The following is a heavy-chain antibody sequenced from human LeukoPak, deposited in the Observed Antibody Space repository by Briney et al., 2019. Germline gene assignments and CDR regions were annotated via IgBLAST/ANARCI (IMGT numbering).Heavy chain of an antibody. Sequence: GGSLRLSCAASGFTFSIYAMSWVRQAPGKGLEWVSSTSSGGDYTYYAGSVKGRFTISRDNSKNTLYLQVNSLRAEDTATYYCAKDRPNYYESNGHYYRRDGDSWGQGTLVTVSS. CDR3: AKDRPNYYESNGHYYRRDGDS. J-gene: IGHJ5*01. D-gene: IGHD3-22*01. CDR1: GFTFSIYA. V-gene: IGHV3-23*01. CDR2: TSSGGDYT.